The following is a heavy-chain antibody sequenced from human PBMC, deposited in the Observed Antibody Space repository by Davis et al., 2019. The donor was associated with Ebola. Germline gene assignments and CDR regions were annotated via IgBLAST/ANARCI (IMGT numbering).Heavy chain of an antibody. CDR3: ARQGVTNAFDY. J-gene: IGHJ4*02. Sequence: SETLSLTCSVSGGSMSSRDYYWAWLRQPPGKGLEWIGSIYYNGRTYYNPSLKSPVTISEDTSRNQFSLSLNFVTAADTAIYYCARQGVTNAFDYWGQGTLVTVSS. V-gene: IGHV4-39*01. D-gene: IGHD4-17*01. CDR2: IYYNGRT. CDR1: GGSMSSRDYY.